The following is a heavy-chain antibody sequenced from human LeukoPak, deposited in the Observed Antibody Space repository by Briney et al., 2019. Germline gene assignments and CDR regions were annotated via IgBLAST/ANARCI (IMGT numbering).Heavy chain of an antibody. Sequence: GGSLRLSCAASGFTVSSNYMSWVRQAPGKGLEWVSLIYSGGKTSYADSVKGRFTISRDNSRNTLYLQMNSLSAEDTAVYYCAKGRTPDYWGQGTLVTVSS. CDR3: AKGRTPDY. V-gene: IGHV3-53*01. CDR2: IYSGGKT. CDR1: GFTVSSNY. D-gene: IGHD2-15*01. J-gene: IGHJ4*02.